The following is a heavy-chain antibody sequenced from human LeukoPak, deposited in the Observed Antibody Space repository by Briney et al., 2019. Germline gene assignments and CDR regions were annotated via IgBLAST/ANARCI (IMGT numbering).Heavy chain of an antibody. Sequence: SETLSLTCTVSGGSISSSSYYWGWIRQPPGKGLEWIGSIYYSGSTYYNPSLKSRVTISVDTSKNQFSLKLSSVTPTDTAVYYCARLTFYYDGSGYYFDYWGQGTLVTVSS. J-gene: IGHJ4*01. CDR2: IYYSGST. D-gene: IGHD3-22*01. CDR1: GGSISSSSYY. V-gene: IGHV4-39*01. CDR3: ARLTFYYDGSGYYFDY.